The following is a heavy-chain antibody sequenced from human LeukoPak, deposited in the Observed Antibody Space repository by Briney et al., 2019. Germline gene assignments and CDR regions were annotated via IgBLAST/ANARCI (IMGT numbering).Heavy chain of an antibody. J-gene: IGHJ4*02. CDR2: IYSGGST. D-gene: IGHD3-22*01. Sequence: GGSLRLSCAVSGFSVSSNYMSWVRQAPGKGLEWVSVIYSGGSTYYADSVKGRFTISRHNSRNTLYLQMNSLRGEDTAVYYCARYYYDRSGYPYYLDYWGQGTLVTVSS. V-gene: IGHV3-53*04. CDR1: GFSVSSNY. CDR3: ARYYYDRSGYPYYLDY.